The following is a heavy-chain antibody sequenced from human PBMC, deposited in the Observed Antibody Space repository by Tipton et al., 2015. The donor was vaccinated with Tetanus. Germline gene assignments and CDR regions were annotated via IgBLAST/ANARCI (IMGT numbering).Heavy chain of an antibody. CDR1: GFTFSSYW. J-gene: IGHJ4*02. CDR2: INEDGSEI. D-gene: IGHD3-16*01. CDR3: AKGWGSY. V-gene: IGHV3-7*03. Sequence: SLRLSCAASGFTFSSYWMSWVRQAPGRGLEWVANINEDGSEIDYVDSVKGRFTISRDNAKNSLYLQMNSLRPEDTALYYCAKGWGSYWGQGTLVTVSS.